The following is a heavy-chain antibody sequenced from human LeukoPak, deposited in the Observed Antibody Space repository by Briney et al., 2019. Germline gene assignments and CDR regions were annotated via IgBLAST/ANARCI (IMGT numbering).Heavy chain of an antibody. CDR2: IRSKAYGGTT. J-gene: IGHJ6*03. V-gene: IGHV3-49*04. D-gene: IGHD6-13*01. CDR1: GFTFSNYW. Sequence: PGGSLRLSCEASGFTFSNYWMSWVRQAPGKGLEWVGFIRSKAYGGTTEYAASVKGRFTISRDDSKSIAYLQMNSLKTEDTAVYYCTGECRWSNYYYMDVWGKGTTVTISS. CDR3: TGECRWSNYYYMDV.